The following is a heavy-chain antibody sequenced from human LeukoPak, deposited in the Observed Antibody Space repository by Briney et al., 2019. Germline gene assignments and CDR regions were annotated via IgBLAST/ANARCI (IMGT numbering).Heavy chain of an antibody. CDR2: IYHSGST. J-gene: IGHJ5*02. D-gene: IGHD4-17*01. Sequence: SETLSLTCAVSGGSISSGGYSWSWIRQPPGKGLEWIGYIYHSGSTYYNPSLKSRVTISVDRSKNQFSLKLSSVTAADTAVYYCARGHGDYDNWFDPGGQGTLVTVSS. V-gene: IGHV4-30-2*01. CDR1: GGSISSGGYS. CDR3: ARGHGDYDNWFDP.